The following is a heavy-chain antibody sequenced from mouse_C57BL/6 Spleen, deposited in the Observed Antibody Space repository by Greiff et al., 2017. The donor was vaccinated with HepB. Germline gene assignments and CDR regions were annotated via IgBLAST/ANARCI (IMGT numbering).Heavy chain of an antibody. V-gene: IGHV1-15*01. Sequence: QVQLQQSGAELVRPGASVTLSCKASGYTFTDYEMHWVKQTPVHGLEWIGAIDPETGGTAYNQKFKGKAILTADKSSSTAYMELRSLTSEDSAVYYCARGTTVVATSFDYWGQGTTLTVSS. J-gene: IGHJ2*01. CDR2: IDPETGGT. CDR1: GYTFTDYE. D-gene: IGHD1-1*01. CDR3: ARGTTVVATSFDY.